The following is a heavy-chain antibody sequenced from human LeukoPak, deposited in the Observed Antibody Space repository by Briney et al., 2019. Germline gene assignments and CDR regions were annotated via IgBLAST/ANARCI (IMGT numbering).Heavy chain of an antibody. V-gene: IGHV3-21*01. J-gene: IGHJ4*02. CDR2: ISSSSSYI. Sequence: GGSLRLSCAVSGFTFSSYSMNWVRQAPGKGLEWVSSISSSSSYIYYADSVKGRFTISRDNAKNSLYLQMNSLRAEDTAVYYCAREVRVGFDYWGQGTLVTVSS. CDR1: GFTFSSYS. CDR3: AREVRVGFDY. D-gene: IGHD1-26*01.